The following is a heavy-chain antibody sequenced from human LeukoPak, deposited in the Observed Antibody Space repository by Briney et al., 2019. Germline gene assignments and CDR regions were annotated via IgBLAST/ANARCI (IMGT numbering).Heavy chain of an antibody. V-gene: IGHV1-69*04. Sequence: GASVKVSCKASGGTFSSYAISWVRQAPGQGLEWMGRIIPILGIANYAQKFQERVTITRDMSTSTAYMELSSLRSEDTAAYYCAATYYYDSSGYYPLDYWGQGTLVTVSS. D-gene: IGHD3-22*01. CDR1: GGTFSSYA. CDR3: AATYYYDSSGYYPLDY. CDR2: IIPILGIA. J-gene: IGHJ4*02.